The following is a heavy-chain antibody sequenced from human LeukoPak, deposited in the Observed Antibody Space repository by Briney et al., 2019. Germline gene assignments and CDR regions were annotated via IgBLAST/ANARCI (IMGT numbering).Heavy chain of an antibody. V-gene: IGHV3-49*03. CDR3: SRSSGWLSVY. J-gene: IGHJ4*02. CDR2: IRRKLDGGTA. CDR1: RFTFGDYL. Sequence: GGSLRLSCTASRFTFGDYLMSWFRQAPGKGLEWIGFIRRKLDGGTAEYAASVKGRFTISRDDSTSIAYLQMNSLKTEDTAVYYCSRSSGWLSVYWGQGTLVTVSS. D-gene: IGHD6-19*01.